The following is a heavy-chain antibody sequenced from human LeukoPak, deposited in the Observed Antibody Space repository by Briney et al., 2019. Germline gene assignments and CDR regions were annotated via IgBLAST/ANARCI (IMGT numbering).Heavy chain of an antibody. CDR1: GGSISSSNW. CDR2: IYHSGST. D-gene: IGHD3-3*01. J-gene: IGHJ6*02. Sequence: PSETLSLTCAVSGGSISSSNWWSWVRQPPGKGLEWIGEIYHSGSTNYNPSLKSRVTISVDKSKNQFSLKLSSVTAADTAVYYCARAVFRVTIFGADYYYGVDVWGQGTTVTVSS. CDR3: ARAVFRVTIFGADYYYGVDV. V-gene: IGHV4-4*02.